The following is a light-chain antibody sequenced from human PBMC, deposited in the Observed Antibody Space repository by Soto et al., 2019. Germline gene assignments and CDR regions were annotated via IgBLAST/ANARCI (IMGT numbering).Light chain of an antibody. CDR3: QQRSNWPT. Sequence: EIVLTQSPATLSLSPGERATLSFRASQIVSSYLARYQQKPGQAPRLLIYDASNRATGIPARFSGSGSGTDFTLTISSLEPEDFAVYYCQQRSNWPTFGQGTKLEIK. J-gene: IGKJ2*01. V-gene: IGKV3-11*01. CDR2: DAS. CDR1: QIVSSY.